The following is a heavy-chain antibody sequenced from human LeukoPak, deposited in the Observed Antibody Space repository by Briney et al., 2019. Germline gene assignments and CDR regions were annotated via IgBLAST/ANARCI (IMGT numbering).Heavy chain of an antibody. CDR2: INGDGTTI. CDR1: GFTFSDCW. V-gene: IGHV3-74*01. J-gene: IGHJ4*02. D-gene: IGHD3-22*01. CDR3: ARDFYTNYYDSSGGDFDY. Sequence: QPGGSLRLSCAASGFTFSDCWMHWVRQAPGEGLVWVSRINGDGTTISYADSVKGRFTISRDNAKNTVYLQMNSLRVEDTAVYYCARDFYTNYYDSSGGDFDYWGQGTLVTVSS.